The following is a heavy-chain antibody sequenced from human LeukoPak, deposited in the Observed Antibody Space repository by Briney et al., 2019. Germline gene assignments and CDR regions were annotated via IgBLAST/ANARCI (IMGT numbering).Heavy chain of an antibody. CDR1: GFTFSSYG. CDR2: ISYDGSNK. V-gene: IGHV3-30*18. Sequence: GGSLRPSCAASGFTFSSYGMHWVRQAPGKGLEWVAVISYDGSNKYYADSVKGRFTISRDNSKNTLYLQMNSLRAEDTAVYYCAKDLLGYGDYNGMDVWGQGTTVTVPS. CDR3: AKDLLGYGDYNGMDV. J-gene: IGHJ6*02. D-gene: IGHD4-17*01.